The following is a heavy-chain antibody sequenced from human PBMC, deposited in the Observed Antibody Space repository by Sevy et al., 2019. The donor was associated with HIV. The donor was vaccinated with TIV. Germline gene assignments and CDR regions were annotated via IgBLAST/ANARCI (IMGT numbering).Heavy chain of an antibody. CDR2: IGYDGSNK. Sequence: GGSLRLSCVASGFTPSTYGMHWVRQAPGKGLEWVAVIGYDGSNKYYADSVRGGFTISRDNSKNTLFLQMDSLRGEDTAVYYCARDPRMYGDYLLAYFDYWGQGTLVTVSS. J-gene: IGHJ4*02. CDR1: GFTPSTYG. CDR3: ARDPRMYGDYLLAYFDY. V-gene: IGHV3-33*01. D-gene: IGHD2-8*01.